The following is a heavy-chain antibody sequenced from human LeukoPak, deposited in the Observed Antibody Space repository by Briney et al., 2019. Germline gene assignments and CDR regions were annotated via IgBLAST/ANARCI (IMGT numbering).Heavy chain of an antibody. CDR3: ERVRIAVMPGAFDL. V-gene: IGHV4-59*11. Sequence: PSETLSLTCTVSVGSINNPGSTCIRQPPGKGLEWIGYIYYSGSSNNNPSLKSRVTLSVAASKDQFSLKLDCVAVVYTAVYCCERVRIAVMPGAFDLWGQGTMVTVSS. J-gene: IGHJ3*01. CDR1: VGSINNPG. D-gene: IGHD3-16*01. CDR2: IYYSGSS.